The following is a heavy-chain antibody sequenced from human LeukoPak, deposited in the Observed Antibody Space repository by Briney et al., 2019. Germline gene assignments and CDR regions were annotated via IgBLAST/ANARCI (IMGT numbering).Heavy chain of an antibody. J-gene: IGHJ4*02. Sequence: GGSLRLSCAASGFTFSSYTMSWVRQAPGKGLEWVSAISGSGGSTYYADSVKGRFTISRDNSKNTLYLQMNSLRAEDTAVYYCARSRGYSYGYDYWGQGTLVTVSS. CDR3: ARSRGYSYGYDY. D-gene: IGHD5-18*01. CDR2: ISGSGGST. V-gene: IGHV3-23*01. CDR1: GFTFSSYT.